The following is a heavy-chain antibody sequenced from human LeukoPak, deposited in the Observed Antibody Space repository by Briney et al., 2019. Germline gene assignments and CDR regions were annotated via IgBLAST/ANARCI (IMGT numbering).Heavy chain of an antibody. CDR2: IRYDGSNK. J-gene: IGHJ5*02. Sequence: GGSLRLSCAASGFTFSSYGMHWVRQAPGKGLEWVAFIRYDGSNKYYADSVKGRFPISRDNSKNTLYLQVNSVRAGDTAVYYCASPMLSNRWSYERSWFDPWGQGTLVTVSS. D-gene: IGHD1-26*01. V-gene: IGHV3-30*02. CDR1: GFTFSSYG. CDR3: ASPMLSNRWSYERSWFDP.